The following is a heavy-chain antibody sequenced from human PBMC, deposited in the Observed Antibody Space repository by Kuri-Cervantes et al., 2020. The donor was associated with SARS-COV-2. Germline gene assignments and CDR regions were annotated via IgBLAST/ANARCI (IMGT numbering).Heavy chain of an antibody. Sequence: SETLSLTCTVSGYSISSGYYWGWIRQPPGKGLEWIGSIYHSGSTYYNPSLKSRVTILVDTSKNQFSLKLSSVTAADAAVYYCARLRYCSSTSCWHFDYWGQGTLVTVSS. J-gene: IGHJ4*02. CDR1: GYSISSGYY. V-gene: IGHV4-38-2*02. CDR3: ARLRYCSSTSCWHFDY. D-gene: IGHD2-2*01. CDR2: IYHSGST.